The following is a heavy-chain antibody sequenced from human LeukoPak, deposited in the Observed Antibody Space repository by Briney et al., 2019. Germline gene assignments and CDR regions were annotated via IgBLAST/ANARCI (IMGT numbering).Heavy chain of an antibody. CDR3: ARFPYYYDSPI. CDR2: IYYSGST. J-gene: IGHJ3*02. V-gene: IGHV4-39*01. Sequence: SETLSLTCTVSGGSISSGSYCWGWIRQPPGKGLEWIGRIYYSGSTYYNPSLKSRVTISVDTSKNQFSLKLTSVTAADTAVYYCARFPYYYDSPIWGQGTMVTVSS. D-gene: IGHD3-22*01. CDR1: GGSISSGSYC.